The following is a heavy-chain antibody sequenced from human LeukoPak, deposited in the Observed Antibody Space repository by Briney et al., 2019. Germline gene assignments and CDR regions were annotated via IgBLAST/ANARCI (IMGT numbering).Heavy chain of an antibody. J-gene: IGHJ4*02. CDR3: VTYKYCTNGVCYFFDN. Sequence: PGGSLRLSCAASGFTFSIYWMSWVRQTPGKGLEWVANIKQDGSEKYYVDSVKGRFIISRDNAKNSLYPQMNSLRAEDTAVYYCVTYKYCTNGVCYFFDNWGQGTLVTVSS. CDR2: IKQDGSEK. CDR1: GFTFSIYW. V-gene: IGHV3-7*01. D-gene: IGHD2-8*01.